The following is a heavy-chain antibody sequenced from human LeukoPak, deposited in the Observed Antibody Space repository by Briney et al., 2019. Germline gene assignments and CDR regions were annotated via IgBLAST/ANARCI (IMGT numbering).Heavy chain of an antibody. Sequence: SETLSLTCTVSGGSISSYYWSWIRQPPGKGLEWIGYIHNSGNTNYNPSLKSRVTISVDTSKNQFSLKLTSVTAADTAMYYCAKLYSYASSWGQGTLVTVSS. J-gene: IGHJ5*02. CDR3: AKLYSYASS. D-gene: IGHD3-16*01. V-gene: IGHV4-59*01. CDR2: IHNSGNT. CDR1: GGSISSYY.